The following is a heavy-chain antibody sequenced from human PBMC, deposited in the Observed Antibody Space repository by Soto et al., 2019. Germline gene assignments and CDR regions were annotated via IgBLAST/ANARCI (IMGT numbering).Heavy chain of an antibody. CDR2: IYWDDDR. Sequence: QITLKESGHTLVKPTQTLTLTCTFSGFSLSTSGVAVGWIRQPPGKALEWLALIYWDDDRRYSSFLKSRLTITKDPSKNQVVLTMTNMDPVDTATYYCTHMRSYYGSGRHAFDIWGQGTMVTVSS. V-gene: IGHV2-5*02. CDR3: THMRSYYGSGRHAFDI. J-gene: IGHJ3*02. CDR1: GFSLSTSGVA. D-gene: IGHD3-10*01.